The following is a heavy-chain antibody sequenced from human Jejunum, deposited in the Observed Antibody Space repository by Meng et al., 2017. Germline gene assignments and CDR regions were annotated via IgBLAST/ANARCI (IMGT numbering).Heavy chain of an antibody. D-gene: IGHD1-14*01. Sequence: QVQLVLSGAEVKKPGSSVKVSCKASGGIFSTFAFNWVRQAPGQGLEWMGVIIPLYGTTKYAQQFQGRVTITADESTTTVYMEVGSLTSEDTAVYYCAKSITASYNWFDPWGQGALVTVSS. CDR2: IIPLYGTT. CDR3: AKSITASYNWFDP. V-gene: IGHV1-69*01. CDR1: GGIFSTFA. J-gene: IGHJ5*02.